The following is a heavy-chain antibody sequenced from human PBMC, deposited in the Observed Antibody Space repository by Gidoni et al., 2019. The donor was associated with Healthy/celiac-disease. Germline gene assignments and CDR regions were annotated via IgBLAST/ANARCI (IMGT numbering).Heavy chain of an antibody. CDR1: GFTFSNAW. CDR3: TTDPGGGY. J-gene: IGHJ4*02. V-gene: IGHV3-15*01. Sequence: EVQLVESGGVLVEPGGSLRRSCSASGFTFSNAWMSWVRQAAGKWLEWVGSIKSKTDGGTTDYAAPVKGRFTISRDDSKNTLYLQMNSLKTEDTAVYYCTTDPGGGYWGQGTLVTVSS. D-gene: IGHD3-16*01. CDR2: IKSKTDGGTT.